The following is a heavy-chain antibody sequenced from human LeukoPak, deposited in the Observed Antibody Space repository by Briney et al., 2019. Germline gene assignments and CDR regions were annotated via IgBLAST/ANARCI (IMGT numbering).Heavy chain of an antibody. Sequence: GATVKISCKASGYPFMDHKIHWVQQAPGKGLEWMGSIDHEDAESSYAEKFQGRVIITADTSIDTSYLEVNRLRPEDTAVYYCATVYCNTTNSCYWRSWGYWGQGTLVTVSS. CDR1: GYPFMDHK. CDR3: ATVYCNTTNSCYWRSWGY. J-gene: IGHJ4*02. V-gene: IGHV1-69-2*01. CDR2: IDHEDAES. D-gene: IGHD2/OR15-2a*01.